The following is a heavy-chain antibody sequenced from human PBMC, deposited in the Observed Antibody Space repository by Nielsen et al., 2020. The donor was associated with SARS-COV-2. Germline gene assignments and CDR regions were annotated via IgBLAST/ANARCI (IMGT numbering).Heavy chain of an antibody. Sequence: GESLKISCKGSGYSFTSYWIGWVRQMPGKGLEWMGIIYPGDSDTRYSPSFQGQVTISADKSISTAYLQWSSLKASDTAMYYCARHKGSGWLQSRPDALDIWGQGTMVTVSS. D-gene: IGHD5-24*01. CDR3: ARHKGSGWLQSRPDALDI. CDR2: IYPGDSDT. J-gene: IGHJ3*02. CDR1: GYSFTSYW. V-gene: IGHV5-51*01.